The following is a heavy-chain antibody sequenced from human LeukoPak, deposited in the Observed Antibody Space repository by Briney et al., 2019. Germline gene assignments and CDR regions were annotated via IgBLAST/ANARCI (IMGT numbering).Heavy chain of an antibody. J-gene: IGHJ4*02. CDR2: ISAYNGNS. V-gene: IGHV1-18*01. D-gene: IGHD3-3*01. Sequence: GASVKVSCNASGYTFTSYGISWVRQAPGQGLEWMGWISAYNGNSNYAQKLQGRVTMTTDTSTSTAYMELRSLRSDDTAVYYCARQRGYDFWSGYYRYFDYWGQGTLVTVSS. CDR1: GYTFTSYG. CDR3: ARQRGYDFWSGYYRYFDY.